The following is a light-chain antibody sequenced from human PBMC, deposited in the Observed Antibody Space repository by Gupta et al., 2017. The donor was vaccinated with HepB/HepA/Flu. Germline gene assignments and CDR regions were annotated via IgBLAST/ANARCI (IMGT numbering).Light chain of an antibody. CDR2: SAS. V-gene: IGKV3-15*01. CDR1: QNIGNN. Sequence: ILMTQSPDTLSVSPGERVTLSCRASQNIGNNLAWYQQSPGQAPRLLIYSASTRATNIPSRVSGSGSGTEFALTISSRQSEDFAIYYCQQDNQWWTFGQGTKVEIK. J-gene: IGKJ1*01. CDR3: QQDNQWWT.